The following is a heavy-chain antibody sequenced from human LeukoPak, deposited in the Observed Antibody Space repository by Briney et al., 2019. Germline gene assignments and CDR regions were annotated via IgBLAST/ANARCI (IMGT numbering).Heavy chain of an antibody. V-gene: IGHV1-2*02. CDR1: GYTFTGYY. J-gene: IGHJ6*02. CDR2: INTNRGGT. CDR3: ARVWFGELHSIDYYYYGMDV. Sequence: SVKLSCKASGYTFTGYYMHWVRHAPGQGLEWMVGINTNRGGTNYAQKIQGRVTMTRDTSISTAYMELSRLRSDDTAVYYCARVWFGELHSIDYYYYGMDVWGQGTTVTVSS. D-gene: IGHD3-10*01.